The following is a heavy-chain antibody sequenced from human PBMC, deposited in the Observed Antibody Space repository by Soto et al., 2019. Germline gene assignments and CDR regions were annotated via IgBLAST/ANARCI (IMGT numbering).Heavy chain of an antibody. Sequence: QVQLQESGPGLVQPSQTLSLTCSVSGASISSVGYYWTWIRQHPGEGLEWIGYIYHSGSTYYNPSLKIRLTISVDTSKNQFSLRLSSVTAADTAVYYCGSFSDRITPATIVDWGQGTLVTVSS. CDR1: GASISSVGYY. J-gene: IGHJ4*02. D-gene: IGHD2-2*02. V-gene: IGHV4-31*03. CDR3: GSFSDRITPATIVD. CDR2: IYHSGST.